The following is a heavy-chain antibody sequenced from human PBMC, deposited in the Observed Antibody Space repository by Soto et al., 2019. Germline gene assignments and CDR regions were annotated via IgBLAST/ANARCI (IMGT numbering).Heavy chain of an antibody. V-gene: IGHV3-30-3*01. CDR3: ARDTCGGDCFNDY. CDR2: ISYDGSNK. CDR1: GFTFSSYA. J-gene: IGHJ4*02. Sequence: GGSLRLSCAASGFTFSSYAMHWVRQAPGKGLEWVAVISYDGSNKYYADSVKGRFTISRDNSKNTLYLQMNSLRAEDTAVYYCARDTCGGDCFNDYWGQGTLVTVSS. D-gene: IGHD2-21*02.